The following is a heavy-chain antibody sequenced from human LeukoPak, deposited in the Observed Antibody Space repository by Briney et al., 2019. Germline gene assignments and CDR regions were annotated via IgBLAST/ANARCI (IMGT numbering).Heavy chain of an antibody. V-gene: IGHV3-48*03. CDR3: ASLSTGSHFDY. CDR1: GFTFSSCA. Sequence: GGSLRLSCAASGFTFSSCAMNWVRQAPGKGLERVSYISSTGSPIYYADSVKGRFTISRDNAKNSLYLQMNSLRAEDTAVYYCASLSTGSHFDYWGQGTLVIVSS. CDR2: ISSTGSPI. J-gene: IGHJ4*02. D-gene: IGHD3-9*01.